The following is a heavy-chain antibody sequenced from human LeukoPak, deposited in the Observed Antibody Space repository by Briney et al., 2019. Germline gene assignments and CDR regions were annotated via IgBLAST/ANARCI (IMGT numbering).Heavy chain of an antibody. J-gene: IGHJ4*02. CDR1: GFTFGGFW. Sequence: GGSLRLSCAASGFTFGGFWVAWVRQAPGKGLEWVANIKQDGSVKVYVDSVQGRFTISRDYAKNSLYLQMDSLRAEDTGVYYCSRGPHKEAPTYWGQGARVTVSS. V-gene: IGHV3-7*01. CDR2: IKQDGSVK. CDR3: SRGPHKEAPTY.